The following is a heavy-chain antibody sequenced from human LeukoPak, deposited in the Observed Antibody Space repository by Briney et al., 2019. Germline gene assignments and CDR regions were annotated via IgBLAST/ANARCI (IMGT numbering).Heavy chain of an antibody. CDR3: TGNYYGSGSYADFDY. CDR1: EFTFSSYD. CDR2: IGTAGDT. V-gene: IGHV3-13*03. J-gene: IGHJ4*02. D-gene: IGHD3-10*01. Sequence: GGSLRLSCAACEFTFSSYDMHWVRQATGKGLEWVSAIGTAGDTYYPGSVKGQVTISRENAKKSLYLQMNSLRAGDTAVYYCTGNYYGSGSYADFDYWGQGTLVTVSS.